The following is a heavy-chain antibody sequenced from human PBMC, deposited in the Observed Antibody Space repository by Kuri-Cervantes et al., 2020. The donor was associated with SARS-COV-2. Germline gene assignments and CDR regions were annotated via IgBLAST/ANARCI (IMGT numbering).Heavy chain of an antibody. V-gene: IGHV1-18*01. CDR3: AREWVLPNYYSYMDV. CDR1: GYTFTSYG. D-gene: IGHD3-10*01. Sequence: ASVKVSCKASGYTFTSYGISWVRQAPGQGLEWMGWISAYNGNTNYAQKLQGRLSMTRDTSMSAAYMELSSLRSEDTAVYFCAREWVLPNYYSYMDVWGKGTTVTVSS. CDR2: ISAYNGNT. J-gene: IGHJ6*03.